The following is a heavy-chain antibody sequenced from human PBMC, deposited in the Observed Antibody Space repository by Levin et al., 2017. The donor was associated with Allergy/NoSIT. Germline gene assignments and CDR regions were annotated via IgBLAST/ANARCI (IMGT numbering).Heavy chain of an antibody. D-gene: IGHD2-21*01. V-gene: IGHV4-34*01. J-gene: IGHJ5*02. CDR1: GGSFSDYY. CDR2: INYSGNT. Sequence: PGGSLRLSCTIYGGSFSDYYWTWIRQPPGKGLEWIGEINYSGNTNYSPSLKSRVTISLDTSRNQFSLKLSSVTAADTAVYYCAKTGDWSWFDPWGLGTLVTVSS. CDR3: AKTGDWSWFDP.